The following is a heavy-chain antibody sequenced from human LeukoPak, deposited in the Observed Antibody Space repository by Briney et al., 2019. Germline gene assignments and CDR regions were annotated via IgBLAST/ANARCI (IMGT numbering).Heavy chain of an antibody. V-gene: IGHV3-30-3*01. Sequence: GGSLRLSCAASGFTFRNYVIHWVRQAPGKGLEWVAVTSSDLNVKLYADSVKGRFTISRDNSRSTLYLQMNGLRPEDTAIYYCAREGYYGSGSPPSLYFDYWGQGTLVTVSS. CDR1: GFTFRNYV. CDR2: TSSDLNVK. CDR3: AREGYYGSGSPPSLYFDY. J-gene: IGHJ4*02. D-gene: IGHD3-10*01.